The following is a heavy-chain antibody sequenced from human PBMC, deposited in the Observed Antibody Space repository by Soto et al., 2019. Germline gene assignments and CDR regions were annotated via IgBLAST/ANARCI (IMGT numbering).Heavy chain of an antibody. CDR1: GFTFSSCS. V-gene: IGHV3-21*01. CDR3: ARPLEVRDAFDI. J-gene: IGHJ3*02. CDR2: ISSSGSYI. Sequence: GGSLRLSCAASGFTFSSCSMNWVRQAPGKGLKWVSSISSSGSYIYYAGSVKGRFTISRDNAKNSLYLQMNSLRAEDTAVYYCARPLEVRDAFDIWGQGTVVTV. D-gene: IGHD3-10*01.